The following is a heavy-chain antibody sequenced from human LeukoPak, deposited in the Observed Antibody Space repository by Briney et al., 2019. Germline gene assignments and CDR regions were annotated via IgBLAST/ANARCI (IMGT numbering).Heavy chain of an antibody. V-gene: IGHV3-21*01. CDR1: GFTFSSYS. Sequence: GGSLRLSCAASGFTFSSYSMNWVRQAPGKGLEWVSSISSSSSYIYYADSVKGRFTISRDNAKNSLYLQMNSLRAEDTAVYYCARDIGSYGSGDGGAFDIWGQGTMVTVSS. CDR3: ARDIGSYGSGDGGAFDI. CDR2: ISSSSSYI. D-gene: IGHD3-10*01. J-gene: IGHJ3*02.